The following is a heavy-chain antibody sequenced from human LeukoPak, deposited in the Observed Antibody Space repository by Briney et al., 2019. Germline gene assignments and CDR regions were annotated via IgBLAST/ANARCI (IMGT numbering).Heavy chain of an antibody. Sequence: ASVKVSCKASGYTFTGYYMHWVRQAPGQGLEWMGRINPNSGGTNYAQKFQGRVTMTRDTSISTAYMELSRLRSDDTAVYYCARGGNNHYYHSNTLVDYWGRGTLVTVSS. V-gene: IGHV1-2*06. CDR1: GYTFTGYY. CDR2: INPNSGGT. CDR3: ARGGNNHYYHSNTLVDY. D-gene: IGHD3-22*01. J-gene: IGHJ4*02.